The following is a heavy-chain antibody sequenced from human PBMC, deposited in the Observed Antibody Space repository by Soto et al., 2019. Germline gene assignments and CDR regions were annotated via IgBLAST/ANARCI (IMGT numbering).Heavy chain of an antibody. D-gene: IGHD3-10*01. V-gene: IGHV3-15*07. CDR3: TTELRFKLDY. CDR1: GFTFSNAW. J-gene: IGHJ4*02. CDR2: IKSKSDGGTA. Sequence: PGGSLRLSCAASGFTFSNAWLNWVRQAPGKGLEWVGRIKSKSDGGTADYAGPVTGRFTISRDDSKNTLFLQMNSLQTEDTAVYYCTTELRFKLDYLGQGTLVTVSS.